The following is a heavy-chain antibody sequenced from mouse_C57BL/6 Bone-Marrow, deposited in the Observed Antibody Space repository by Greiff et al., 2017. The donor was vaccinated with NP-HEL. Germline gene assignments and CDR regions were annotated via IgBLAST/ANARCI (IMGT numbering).Heavy chain of an antibody. J-gene: IGHJ3*01. CDR1: GYSFTDYN. V-gene: IGHV1-39*01. CDR3: AREVDSSGYVAWLAY. D-gene: IGHD3-2*02. Sequence: VQLQQSGPELVKPGASVKISCKASGYSFTDYNMNWVKQSPFPLLSFLFVINPNSCTPSYTPQFKGPATLTVDQSSSTAYMQLNSLTSEDCAVYYCAREVDSSGYVAWLAYWGKGTLVTVSA. CDR2: INPNSCTP.